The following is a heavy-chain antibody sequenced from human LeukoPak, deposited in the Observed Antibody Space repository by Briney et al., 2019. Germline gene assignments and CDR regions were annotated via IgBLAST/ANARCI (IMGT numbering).Heavy chain of an antibody. CDR1: GFTFSSYS. D-gene: IGHD5-18*01. CDR2: ISSSSSTI. CDR3: ASSGYSYGYHAFDI. J-gene: IGHJ3*02. V-gene: IGHV3-48*04. Sequence: QPGGSLRLSCAASGFTFSSYSMNWVRQAPGKGLEWVSYISSSSSTIYYADSVKGRFTISRDNAKNSLYLQMNSLRAEDTAVYYCASSGYSYGYHAFDIWGQGTMVTVSS.